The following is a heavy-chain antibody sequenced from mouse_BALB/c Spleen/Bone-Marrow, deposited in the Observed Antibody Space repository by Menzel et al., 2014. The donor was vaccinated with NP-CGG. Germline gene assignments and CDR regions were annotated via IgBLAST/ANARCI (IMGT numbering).Heavy chain of an antibody. D-gene: IGHD1-1*01. CDR1: GYTFTEYI. CDR2: FYPGSGSI. CDR3: ARHEKANYGNYAMDY. V-gene: IGHV1-62-2*01. J-gene: IGHJ4*01. Sequence: VKLMESGAELVKPGASVKLSCKASGYTFTEYIIHWVKQRSGQGLEWIGWFYPGSGSIKYNEKFKDKATLTADKSSSTVYMELSRLTSEDSAVYSCARHEKANYGNYAMDYWGQGTSVTVSS.